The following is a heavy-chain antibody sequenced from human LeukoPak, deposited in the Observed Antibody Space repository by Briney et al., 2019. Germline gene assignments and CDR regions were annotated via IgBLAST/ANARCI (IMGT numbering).Heavy chain of an antibody. V-gene: IGHV3-21*01. CDR3: ARDPGIVGATPFDY. J-gene: IGHJ4*02. D-gene: IGHD1-26*01. Sequence: GGSLRLSCAASGFTFSSYSMNWVRQAPGKGLEWVSSISSSSSYMYYADSVKGRFTISRDNAKNSLYLQMNSLRAEDTAVYYCARDPGIVGATPFDYWGQGTLVTVSS. CDR2: ISSSSSYM. CDR1: GFTFSSYS.